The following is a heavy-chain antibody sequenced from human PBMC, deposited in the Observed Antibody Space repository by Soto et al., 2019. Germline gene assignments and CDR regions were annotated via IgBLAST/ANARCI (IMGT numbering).Heavy chain of an antibody. D-gene: IGHD1-26*01. CDR1: GGSISSDDYY. Sequence: PSETLSLTCTVSGGSISSDDYYWSWVRQPPGKGLEWIGYIYYSGSTYYNPSLKSRVSISVDTSKNQFSLKLRSVTAADTAVYYCARYGRKWNYYYFGMDVWGQGTTVTVS. CDR2: IYYSGST. CDR3: ARYGRKWNYYYFGMDV. J-gene: IGHJ6*02. V-gene: IGHV4-30-4*01.